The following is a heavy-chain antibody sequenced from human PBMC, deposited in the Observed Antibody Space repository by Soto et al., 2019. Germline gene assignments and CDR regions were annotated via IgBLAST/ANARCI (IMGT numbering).Heavy chain of an antibody. CDR2: IIPISGTS. CDR3: ATDRYIFCPHSCCASSFDY. V-gene: IGHV1-69*13. CDR1: GCTFSSYT. D-gene: IGHD3-3*02. J-gene: IGHJ4*02. Sequence: SVKVSCKASGCTFSSYTISWVRQAPGQGLEWMGGIIPISGTSNYARKFEGRLTITADEPTGTAYMELTSLRSEDTAMYYCATDRYIFCPHSCCASSFDYWGQGIFITVSS.